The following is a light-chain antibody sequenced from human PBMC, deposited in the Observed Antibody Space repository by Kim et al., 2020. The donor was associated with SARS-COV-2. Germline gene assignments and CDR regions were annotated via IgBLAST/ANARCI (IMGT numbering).Light chain of an antibody. CDR3: QQYYSTPLT. V-gene: IGKV4-1*01. J-gene: IGKJ4*01. Sequence: DIVMTQSPDSLGVSLGERATINCKSSQSVFYSSNNQNYLAWYQQKPGQPPKLLIYWSSTRVSGVPDRFSGSGSGTDFTLTISSLQAEDVAVYYCQQYYSTPLTFCGGTKVDIK. CDR2: WSS. CDR1: QSVFYSSNNQNY.